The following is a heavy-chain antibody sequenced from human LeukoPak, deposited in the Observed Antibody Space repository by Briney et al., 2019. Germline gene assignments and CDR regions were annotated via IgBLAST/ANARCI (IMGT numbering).Heavy chain of an antibody. Sequence: GGSLRLSCAASGFTFSSYGMHWVRQAPGKGLEWMAVISYDGSNKYYADSVKGRFTISRDNSKNTLYLQMNSLRAEDTAVYYCAKALNPRPPTHSSQNWFDPWGQGTLVTVSS. J-gene: IGHJ5*02. CDR2: ISYDGSNK. D-gene: IGHD6-13*01. V-gene: IGHV3-30*18. CDR3: AKALNPRPPTHSSQNWFDP. CDR1: GFTFSSYG.